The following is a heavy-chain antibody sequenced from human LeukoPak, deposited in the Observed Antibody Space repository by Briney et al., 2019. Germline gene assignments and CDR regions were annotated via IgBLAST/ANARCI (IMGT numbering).Heavy chain of an antibody. Sequence: GGSLRLSCAASGFTFSSYGMHWVRQAPGKGLEWVAVISYDGSNKYYADSVKGRFTISRDNSKNTLYLQMNSLRAEDTAVYYCAKGGYDFWSGPPNDAFDIWGQGTMVTVSS. CDR2: ISYDGSNK. CDR3: AKGGYDFWSGPPNDAFDI. J-gene: IGHJ3*02. D-gene: IGHD3-3*01. V-gene: IGHV3-30*18. CDR1: GFTFSSYG.